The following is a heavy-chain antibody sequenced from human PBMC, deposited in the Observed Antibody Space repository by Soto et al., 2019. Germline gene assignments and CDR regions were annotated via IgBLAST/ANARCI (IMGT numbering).Heavy chain of an antibody. CDR3: ILATIYNWFEP. CDR1: GYTFTCYY. J-gene: IGHJ5*02. V-gene: IGHV1-46*01. Sequence: ASVKVSCKASGYTFTCYYMHWVRQAPGQGLEWMGIINPSGGSTSYAQKFQGRVTMTRDTSTSTVYMELSSLRSEDTAVYYCILATIYNWFEPWGQGTRVNVAS. CDR2: INPSGGST.